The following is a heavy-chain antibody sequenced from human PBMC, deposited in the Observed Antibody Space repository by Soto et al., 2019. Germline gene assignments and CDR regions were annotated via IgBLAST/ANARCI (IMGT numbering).Heavy chain of an antibody. J-gene: IGHJ6*02. D-gene: IGHD3-22*01. CDR3: AKGYYDSSGYIYYNGLDV. Sequence: QLVESGGGFVQPGGSLRLSCVASGFTFDDYAMHWVRQLPGKGLEWVSGISWHSGRVGYADSVKGRFTISRDNARNSLYLQMNSLRVEDTALYYCAKGYYDSSGYIYYNGLDVWGQGTMVTLSS. V-gene: IGHV3-9*01. CDR1: GFTFDDYA. CDR2: ISWHSGRV.